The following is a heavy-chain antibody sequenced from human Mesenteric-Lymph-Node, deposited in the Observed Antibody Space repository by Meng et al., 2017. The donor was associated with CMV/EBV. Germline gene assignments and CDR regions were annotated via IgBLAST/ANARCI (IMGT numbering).Heavy chain of an antibody. Sequence: SGYAFTDFYRHWVRQAPGQGLEWMGWINPNSGGTNYAQNFQGRVTMTRATSISTAYMELSGLSSDDTAVYYCARDPLQGGSGWGPVDCWGQGTLVTVSS. CDR3: ARDPLQGGSGWGPVDC. D-gene: IGHD6-19*01. CDR1: GYAFTDFY. CDR2: INPNSGGT. V-gene: IGHV1-2*02. J-gene: IGHJ4*02.